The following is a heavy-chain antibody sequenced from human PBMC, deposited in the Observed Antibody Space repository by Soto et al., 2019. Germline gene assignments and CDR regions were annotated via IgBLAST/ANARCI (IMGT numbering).Heavy chain of an antibody. CDR2: IYYSGST. J-gene: IGHJ6*02. CDR3: ASCPLTTVTTLAYYGMDV. V-gene: IGHV4-61*01. D-gene: IGHD4-17*01. Sequence: TLSLTCTVSGGSVSSGSYYWSWIRQPPGKGLEWIGYIYYSGSTNYNPSLKSRVTISVDTSKNQFSLKLSSVTAADTAVYYCASCPLTTVTTLAYYGMDVWGQGTTVTVSS. CDR1: GGSVSSGSYY.